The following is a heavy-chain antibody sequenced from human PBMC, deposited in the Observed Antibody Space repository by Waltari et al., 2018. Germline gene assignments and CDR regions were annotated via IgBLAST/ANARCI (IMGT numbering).Heavy chain of an antibody. V-gene: IGHV4-38-2*02. CDR1: GTSVRSGFY. CDR2: INFSGKK. CDR3: ARGTDYDSSGYYYKHFDP. Sequence: QVQVQESGPGLVKPSETLSLSCLVSGTSVRSGFYWCWIRQSPEKGLEGIGSINFSGKKFYSPSLRGRVTLSVDTSKNEVSLSLTSVTAADSAIYFCARGTDYDSSGYYYKHFDPWGQGTHVTVSS. J-gene: IGHJ5*02. D-gene: IGHD3-22*01.